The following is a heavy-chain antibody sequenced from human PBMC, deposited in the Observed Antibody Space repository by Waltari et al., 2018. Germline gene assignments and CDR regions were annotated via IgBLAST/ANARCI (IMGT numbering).Heavy chain of an antibody. V-gene: IGHV4-61*09. D-gene: IGHD3-9*01. CDR3: ARGEFDNYGMDV. CDR1: GGSISSGSYY. J-gene: IGHJ6*02. Sequence: QVQLQESGPGLVKPSQTLSLTCTVSGGSISSGSYYWSWFRQPAGKGLEWIGYIYPSGRTNCTPALKSRVTISVESTKNQFSLKLSSVTAADTAVYYCARGEFDNYGMDVWGQGTTVTVSS. CDR2: IYPSGRT.